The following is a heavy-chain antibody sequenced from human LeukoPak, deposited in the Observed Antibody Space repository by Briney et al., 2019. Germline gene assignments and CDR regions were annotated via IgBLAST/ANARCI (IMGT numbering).Heavy chain of an antibody. CDR2: ISAYNGNT. Sequence: ASVKVSCKASGYTFTSYGISWVRQAPGQGLEWMGWISAYNGNTNYAQKLQGRVTMTTDTSTSTAYMELRSLRSDDTAVYYCARDQTQWPVDRFDYWGQGTLVTVSS. J-gene: IGHJ4*02. D-gene: IGHD6-19*01. CDR3: ARDQTQWPVDRFDY. V-gene: IGHV1-18*01. CDR1: GYTFTSYG.